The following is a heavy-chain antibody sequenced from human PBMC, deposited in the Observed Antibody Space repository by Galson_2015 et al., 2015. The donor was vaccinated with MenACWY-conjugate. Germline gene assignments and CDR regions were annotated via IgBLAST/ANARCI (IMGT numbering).Heavy chain of an antibody. CDR1: GDTFTKYH. Sequence: SVKVSCKASGDTFTKYHINWVRPGAGEGLGWMGIITHRSGNTSYAQRFQGRVAMTRDTSTSTVYMELSSLRSEDTAVYYCARDHQGQLGPPDAYYAMDVWGQGTPVTVSS. CDR3: ARDHQGQLGPPDAYYAMDV. D-gene: IGHD6-13*01. J-gene: IGHJ6*02. V-gene: IGHV1-46*01. CDR2: ITHRSGNT.